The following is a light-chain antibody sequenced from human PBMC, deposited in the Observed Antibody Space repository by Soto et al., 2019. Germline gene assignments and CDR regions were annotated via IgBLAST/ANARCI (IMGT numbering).Light chain of an antibody. Sequence: DVVLSQTLLSSPVTLGQPASISCRSSQSLAFSNGDTYLSWLHQRPGQPPRLLIYKVSNRFSGVPDRFSGSGAGQDVTLKISRVEAEDGGVYYCMQLTHVPYSFGQGTKLEIK. CDR3: MQLTHVPYS. J-gene: IGKJ2*01. CDR1: QSLAFSNGDTY. CDR2: KVS. V-gene: IGKV2-24*01.